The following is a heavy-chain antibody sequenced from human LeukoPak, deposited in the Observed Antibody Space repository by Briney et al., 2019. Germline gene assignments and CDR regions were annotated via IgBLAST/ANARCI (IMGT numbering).Heavy chain of an antibody. CDR1: GYTFTGYY. CDR2: IIPILGIA. Sequence: ASVKVSCKASGYTFTGYYMHWVRQAPGQGLEWMGRIIPILGIANYAQKFQGRVTITADKSTSTAYMELSSLRSEDTAVYYCARVPPIQGYYGMDVWGQGTTVTVSS. V-gene: IGHV1-69*04. J-gene: IGHJ6*02. CDR3: ARVPPIQGYYGMDV.